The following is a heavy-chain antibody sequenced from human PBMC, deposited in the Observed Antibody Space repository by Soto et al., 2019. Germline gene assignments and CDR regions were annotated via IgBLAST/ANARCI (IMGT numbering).Heavy chain of an antibody. CDR3: ARRFWPDPWFDP. D-gene: IGHD3-3*01. V-gene: IGHV5-51*01. J-gene: IGHJ5*02. CDR2: THPAGSSM. CDR1: GNNFTNYW. Sequence: GESLKISCKCSGNNFTNYWIGWVRQMPGKGLEWMGITHPAGSSMLYSPSIQGQVTISVDKSINTVYLQWSSLKASDTAIYYCARRFWPDPWFDPWGHGTLVTVSS.